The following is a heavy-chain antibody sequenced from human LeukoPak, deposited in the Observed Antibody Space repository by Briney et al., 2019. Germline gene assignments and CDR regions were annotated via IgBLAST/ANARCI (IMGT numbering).Heavy chain of an antibody. J-gene: IGHJ4*02. CDR1: GYSISRGYY. V-gene: IGHV4-38-2*01. D-gene: IGHD1-26*01. CDR3: VRSEVGVFDS. CDR2: VHESGSS. Sequence: PSETLSLTCEVSGYSISRGYYWGWVRPPPGKRPQWIGSVHESGSSYYNPSLRSRVSISLDTSQNQFSLTLTSVTAADSAIYYCVRSEVGVFDSWGEGTRVSVSS.